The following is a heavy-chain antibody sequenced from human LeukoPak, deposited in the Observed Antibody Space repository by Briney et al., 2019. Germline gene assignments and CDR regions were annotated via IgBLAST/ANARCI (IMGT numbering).Heavy chain of an antibody. CDR2: IWYDGSNK. CDR3: AKDHPTGDY. V-gene: IGHV3-33*06. Sequence: GRSLRLSCAAAGFTFSSYGMHWVRQAPGKGLEWVAVIWYDGSNKYYADSVKGRFTISRDNSKNTLYLQMNSLRAEDTAVYYCAKDHPTGDYWGQGTLVTVSS. CDR1: GFTFSSYG. D-gene: IGHD3-10*01. J-gene: IGHJ4*02.